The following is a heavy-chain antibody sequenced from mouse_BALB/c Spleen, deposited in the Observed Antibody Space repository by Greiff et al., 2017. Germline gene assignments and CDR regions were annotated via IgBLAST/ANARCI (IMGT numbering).Heavy chain of an antibody. Sequence: QVQLKESGPGLVQPSQSLSITCTVSGFSLTSYGVHWVRQSPGKGLEWLGVIWSGGSTDYNAAFISRLSISKDNSKSQVFFKMNSLQANDTAIYYCASSMITGWFAYWGQGTLVTVSA. CDR2: IWSGGST. V-gene: IGHV2-2*02. CDR1: GFSLTSYG. J-gene: IGHJ3*01. CDR3: ASSMITGWFAY. D-gene: IGHD2-4*01.